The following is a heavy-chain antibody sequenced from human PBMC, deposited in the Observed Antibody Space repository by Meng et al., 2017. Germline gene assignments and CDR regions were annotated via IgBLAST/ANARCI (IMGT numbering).Heavy chain of an antibody. J-gene: IGHJ4*02. CDR1: WVSLSTSGVG. CDR3: AHRLGFTKPFVY. V-gene: IGHV2-5*02. CDR2: IYWDDDK. D-gene: IGHD2-8*01. Sequence: QNTLEESGPTLVKPTQTLTLTCTFSWVSLSTSGVGVGWVRQPPGKALEWLALIYWDDDKRYSPSLESRLTITKDTSKNQVVLTMTNMDPVDTATYYCAHRLGFTKPFVYWGQGTLVTVSS.